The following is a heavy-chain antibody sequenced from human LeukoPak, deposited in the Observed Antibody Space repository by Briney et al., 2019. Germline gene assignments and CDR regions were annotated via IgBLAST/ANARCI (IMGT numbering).Heavy chain of an antibody. D-gene: IGHD2-21*02. CDR1: GFTFSSYW. Sequence: GGSLRLSCAASGFTFSSYWMSWVRQAPGKGLEWVANIKQDGSEKYYVDSVKGRFTISRDNAKNSLYLQMNSLRAEDTAVYYCARWVMVVVTAYFDYWGQGTLVTVSS. V-gene: IGHV3-7*01. J-gene: IGHJ4*02. CDR2: IKQDGSEK. CDR3: ARWVMVVVTAYFDY.